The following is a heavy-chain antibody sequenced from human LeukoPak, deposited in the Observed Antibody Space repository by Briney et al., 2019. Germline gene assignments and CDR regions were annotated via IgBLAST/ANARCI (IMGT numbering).Heavy chain of an antibody. CDR2: LSGSGITT. V-gene: IGHV3-23*01. D-gene: IGHD6-19*01. CDR1: GFTFSSYG. Sequence: GGSLRLSCAASGFTFSSYGMHWVRQAPGKGLEWVSTLSGSGITTYYADSVKGRFTISRDNSKNTLYLQMNSLRAEDTAVYYCAKGNYSSGWSYFDYWGHGTLVTVSS. J-gene: IGHJ4*01. CDR3: AKGNYSSGWSYFDY.